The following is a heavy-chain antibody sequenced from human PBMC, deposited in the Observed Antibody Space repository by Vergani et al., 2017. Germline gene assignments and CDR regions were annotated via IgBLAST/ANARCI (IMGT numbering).Heavy chain of an antibody. D-gene: IGHD2/OR15-2a*01. CDR3: ARQAGVFFPGWFDP. CDR1: GGSISSYY. V-gene: IGHV4-59*01. CDR2: IYYSGST. J-gene: IGHJ5*02. Sequence: QVQLQESGPGLVKPSETLSLTCTVSGGSISSYYWSWIRQPPGKGLEWIGYIYYSGSTNYNPSLKSRVTISVDTSKNQFSLKLSSVTAADTAEYYCARQAGVFFPGWFDPWGQGTLVTVSS.